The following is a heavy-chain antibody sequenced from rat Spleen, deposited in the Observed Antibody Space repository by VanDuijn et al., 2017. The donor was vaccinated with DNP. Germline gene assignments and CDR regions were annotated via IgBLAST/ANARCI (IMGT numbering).Heavy chain of an antibody. Sequence: VQVVESGGGLVQPKESLKISCAASGFTFSNAAMYWVRQAPGKGLEWVARIRTKPNNYATYYADSVKGRFTISRDDSKSMVYLQMDNLKTEDTAMYYCTAEDNNSFAYWGQGTLVTVSS. D-gene: IGHD2-2*01. CDR1: GFTFSNAA. CDR2: IRTKPNNYAT. CDR3: TAEDNNSFAY. J-gene: IGHJ3*01. V-gene: IGHV10-5*01.